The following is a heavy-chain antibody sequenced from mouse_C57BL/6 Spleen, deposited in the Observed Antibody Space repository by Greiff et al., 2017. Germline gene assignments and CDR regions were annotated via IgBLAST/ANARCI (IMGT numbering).Heavy chain of an antibody. CDR2: IYPGDGDT. V-gene: IGHV1-82*01. CDR3: ARSGSSYWYFDV. D-gene: IGHD1-1*01. CDR1: GYAFSSSW. J-gene: IGHJ1*03. Sequence: QVTLKVSGPELVKPGASVKISCKASGYAFSSSWMNWVKQRPGKGLEWIGRIYPGDGDTNYNGKFKGKATLTADKSSSTAYMQLSSLTSEDSAVYFCARSGSSYWYFDVWGTGTTVTVSS.